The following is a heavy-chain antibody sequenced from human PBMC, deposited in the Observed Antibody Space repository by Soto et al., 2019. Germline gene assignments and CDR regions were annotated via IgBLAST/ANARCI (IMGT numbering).Heavy chain of an antibody. CDR3: AKGRSASGTTVRFDP. CDR1: GFTFSTYA. CDR2: IGGGGAGDKT. J-gene: IGHJ5*02. V-gene: IGHV3-23*01. D-gene: IGHD1-1*01. Sequence: PGGSLRLSCAASGFTFSTYAMSWVRQAPGKGLEWVSSIGGGGAGDKTFYADSVKGRFTISRDNSKNMLYLQMNSLRAEDTAVYYCAKGRSASGTTVRFDPWGQGTLVAVSS.